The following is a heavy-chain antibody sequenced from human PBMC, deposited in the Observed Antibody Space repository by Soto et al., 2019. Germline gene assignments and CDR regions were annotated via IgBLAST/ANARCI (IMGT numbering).Heavy chain of an antibody. Sequence: QVQLVQSGAEVKKPGSSVKVSCKASGGTFSSYTISWVRQAPGQGLEWMGRIIPILGIANYAQKFQGRVTITADKSTSTAYMELSSLRSEDTAVYYCASVPTGPRSYYYGMDVWGQGTTVTVSS. D-gene: IGHD1-1*01. J-gene: IGHJ6*02. CDR2: IIPILGIA. CDR1: GGTFSSYT. V-gene: IGHV1-69*02. CDR3: ASVPTGPRSYYYGMDV.